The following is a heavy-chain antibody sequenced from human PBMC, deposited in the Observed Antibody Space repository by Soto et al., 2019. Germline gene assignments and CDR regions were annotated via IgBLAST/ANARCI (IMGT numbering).Heavy chain of an antibody. CDR1: GYTFTSYG. CDR3: ARDRTVVIDY. Sequence: ASVKVSCKASGYTFTSYGISWVRQAPGQGLEWMGWINAHNGNTNYAQKLQGRVTMTTDTSTSTAYMELRSLRSDDSAVYYCARDRTVVIDYWGQGTLVTVSS. V-gene: IGHV1-18*01. CDR2: INAHNGNT. D-gene: IGHD4-17*01. J-gene: IGHJ4*02.